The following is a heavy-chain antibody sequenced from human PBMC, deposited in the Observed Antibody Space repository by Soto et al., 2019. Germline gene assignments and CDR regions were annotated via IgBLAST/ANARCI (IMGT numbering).Heavy chain of an antibody. D-gene: IGHD3-9*01. CDR2: ISGSGGST. CDR1: GFTFSTYA. J-gene: IGHJ4*02. CDR3: AKDCHLTGHYSSYYIDY. Sequence: GGSLRLSCAASGFTFSTYAMNWVRQAPGEGLEWVSTISGSGGSTYYADSVKGRFTISRDNSKNTLYLQMNSLRAEDTAIYYCAKDCHLTGHYSSYYIDYWGQGTLVTVSS. V-gene: IGHV3-23*01.